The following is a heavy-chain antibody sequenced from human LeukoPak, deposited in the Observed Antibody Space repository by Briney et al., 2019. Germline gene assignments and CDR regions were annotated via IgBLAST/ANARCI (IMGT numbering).Heavy chain of an antibody. D-gene: IGHD3-3*01. CDR2: IYYSGST. CDR1: GGSISSSSYY. CDR3: ARFYDFWSGYYTGHDAFDI. V-gene: IGHV4-39*01. Sequence: SETLSLTCTVSGGSISSSSYYWGWIRQPPGKGLEWIGSIYYSGSTYYNPSLKSRVTISVDTSKNQFSLKLSSVTAADTAVYYCARFYDFWSGYYTGHDAFDIWGQGTMVTVSS. J-gene: IGHJ3*02.